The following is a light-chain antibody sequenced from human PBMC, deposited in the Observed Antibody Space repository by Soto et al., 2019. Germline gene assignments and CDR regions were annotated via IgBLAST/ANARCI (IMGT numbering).Light chain of an antibody. J-gene: IGLJ2*01. CDR2: RNN. V-gene: IGLV1-47*01. CDR1: SSNIGSYY. Sequence: QDVLTQPPSASGTPGQRVTISCSGSSSNIGSYYVYWYQQLPGTAPKLLIYRNNQRPSGVPDRFSGSKSGTSASLAISGLRSEDEADYYCAAWDDSLSGPVFGGGTQLTVL. CDR3: AAWDDSLSGPV.